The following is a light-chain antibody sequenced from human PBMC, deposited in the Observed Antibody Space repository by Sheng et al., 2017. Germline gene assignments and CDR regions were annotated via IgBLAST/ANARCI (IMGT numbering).Light chain of an antibody. CDR2: NKS. Sequence: EIVMTQSPATLSVSPGERASLACRASQSVDYKLAWYQQTPGQAPRLLIYNKSTRAPGIPARFSGSGSGTEFTLTISFLQSEDFAVYYCQQYSDWPQTFGQGTKLEI. CDR3: QQYSDWPQT. CDR1: QSVDYK. J-gene: IGKJ2*01. V-gene: IGKV3D-15*01.